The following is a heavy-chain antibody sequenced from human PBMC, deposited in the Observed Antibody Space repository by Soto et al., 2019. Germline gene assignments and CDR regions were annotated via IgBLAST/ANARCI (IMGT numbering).Heavy chain of an antibody. CDR1: GFTFSSYG. CDR2: ISYDGSNK. CDR3: AKEDRILPLPDAFDI. J-gene: IGHJ3*02. V-gene: IGHV3-30*18. D-gene: IGHD5-18*01. Sequence: QVQLVESGGGVVQPGRSLRLSCAASGFTFSSYGMHWVRQAPGKGLEWVAVISYDGSNKYYVDSVKGRFTISRDNSKNTLYLQMNSLRAEDTAVYYCAKEDRILPLPDAFDIWGQGTMVTVSS.